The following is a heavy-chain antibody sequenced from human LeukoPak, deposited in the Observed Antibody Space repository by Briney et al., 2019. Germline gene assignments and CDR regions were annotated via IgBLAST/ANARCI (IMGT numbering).Heavy chain of an antibody. CDR2: INTNTGNP. J-gene: IGHJ6*02. CDR1: GYTFTSYA. CDR3: ARDLSSSWSQTDNYYYGMDV. Sequence: ASVKVSCKASGYTFTSYAMHWVRQAPGQGLEWMGWINTNTGNPTYAQGFTGRFVFSLDTSVSTAYLQISSLKAEDTAVYYCARDLSSSWSQTDNYYYGMDVWGQGTTVTVSS. V-gene: IGHV7-4-1*02. D-gene: IGHD6-13*01.